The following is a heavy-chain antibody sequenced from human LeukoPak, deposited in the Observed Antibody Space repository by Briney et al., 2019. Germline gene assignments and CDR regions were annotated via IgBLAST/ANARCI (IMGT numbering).Heavy chain of an antibody. CDR2: IYYSGST. J-gene: IGHJ4*02. D-gene: IGHD1-26*01. CDR1: GGSISSGDYY. V-gene: IGHV4-30-4*08. Sequence: SETLSLTCTVSGGSISSGDYYWSWIRQPPGKGLEWIGNIYYSGSTYYNPSLKSRVTISVDTSKNQFSLKLSPVTAADTAVYYCTGGSYSRYFDYWGQGTLVTVSS. CDR3: TGGSYSRYFDY.